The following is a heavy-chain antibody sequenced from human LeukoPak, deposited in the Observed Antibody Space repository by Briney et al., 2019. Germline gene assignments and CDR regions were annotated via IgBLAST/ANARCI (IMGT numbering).Heavy chain of an antibody. CDR3: AKEGDTYYDILTGQYYFDY. Sequence: GGSLRLSCAASGFTLSSYGMHWVRQAPGKGLEWAAVISYDGSNKYYADSVKGRFTISRDNSKNTLYLQMNSLRAEDTAVYYCAKEGDTYYDILTGQYYFDYWGQGTLVTVSS. CDR2: ISYDGSNK. CDR1: GFTLSSYG. V-gene: IGHV3-30*18. D-gene: IGHD3-9*01. J-gene: IGHJ4*02.